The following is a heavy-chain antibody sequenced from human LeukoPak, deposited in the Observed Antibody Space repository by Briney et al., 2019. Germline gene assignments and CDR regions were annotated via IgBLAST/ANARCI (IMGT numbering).Heavy chain of an antibody. V-gene: IGHV3-30-3*01. D-gene: IGHD3-3*01. CDR3: ARDGGYDFWSGYYQDY. CDR2: ISYDANIGSNK. Sequence: QSGGSLRLSCATSGFTFSRYAMHWVRQAPGKGLEWVALISYDANIGSNKYYADSVKGRFTISRDNSQNTLYLQMNSLRAEDTAVYYCARDGGYDFWSGYYQDYWGQGTLVTVSS. CDR1: GFTFSRYA. J-gene: IGHJ4*02.